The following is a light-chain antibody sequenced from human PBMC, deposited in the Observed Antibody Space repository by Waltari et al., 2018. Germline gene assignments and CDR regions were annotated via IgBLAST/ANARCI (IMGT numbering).Light chain of an antibody. CDR3: QQYFDSLS. J-gene: IGKJ2*01. CDR2: WAS. V-gene: IGKV4-1*01. Sequence: DIVMTQSPDSLAVSLGERATFNCTSSQSVFHSSNSKSYLAWYQQKPGQPPKMIIYWASNRESGVPDRFSGSGSGTDFTLTISSLQAEDVGVYYCQQYFDSLSFGQGTKLEIK. CDR1: QSVFHSSNSKSY.